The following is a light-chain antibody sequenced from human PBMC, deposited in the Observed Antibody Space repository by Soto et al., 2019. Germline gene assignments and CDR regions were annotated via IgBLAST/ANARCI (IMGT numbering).Light chain of an antibody. Sequence: EIVLTQSPGTLSLSPGERATLSCRASQSVSSSYLAWYQQKPGQAPRLLIYGASSRATGISDRFSGSGSGTDFTLTISRPEPEDFAVYYCQQYGSSPYTFGQGTKLEIK. V-gene: IGKV3-20*01. CDR3: QQYGSSPYT. J-gene: IGKJ2*01. CDR1: QSVSSSY. CDR2: GAS.